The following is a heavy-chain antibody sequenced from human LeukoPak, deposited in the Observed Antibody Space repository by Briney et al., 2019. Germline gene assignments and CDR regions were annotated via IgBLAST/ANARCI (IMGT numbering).Heavy chain of an antibody. Sequence: PGGSMRLSCAASGFTFSSYSMNWVRQAPGKGLEWVSYISGSSSTIYYADSVKGRFTISRDNAKNSLYLQMNSLRAEDTAVYYCASPVADGGYWGQGTLVTVSS. V-gene: IGHV3-48*04. CDR2: ISGSSSTI. J-gene: IGHJ4*02. CDR3: ASPVADGGY. D-gene: IGHD6-19*01. CDR1: GFTFSSYS.